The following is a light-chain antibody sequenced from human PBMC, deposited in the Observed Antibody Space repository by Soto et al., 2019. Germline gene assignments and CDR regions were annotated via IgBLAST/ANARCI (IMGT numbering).Light chain of an antibody. Sequence: QSALTQPASVSGSPGQSIAISCNGTSSDIGTYDYVSWYQQHPGKAPKLMLFDVNHRPSGVSDRFFGSKSGNTASLTISGLQAEDEADYYCSSYTTSSSVIFGGWTKLTVL. V-gene: IGLV2-14*03. CDR1: SSDIGTYDY. J-gene: IGLJ2*01. CDR3: SSYTTSSSVI. CDR2: DVN.